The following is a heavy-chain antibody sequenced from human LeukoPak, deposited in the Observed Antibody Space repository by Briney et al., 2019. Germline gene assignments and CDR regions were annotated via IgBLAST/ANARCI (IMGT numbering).Heavy chain of an antibody. V-gene: IGHV4-59*08. CDR1: GGSISSYY. Sequence: SETLSLTCNVSGGSISSYYWSWIRQPPGKGLEWIGYIYYSGSTNYNPSLKSRVTISVDRSEKQFSLKLSSVTAADTAVYYCARLGRGSGSYFYYYGMDVWGQGTTVTVSS. J-gene: IGHJ6*02. D-gene: IGHD3-10*01. CDR3: ARLGRGSGSYFYYYGMDV. CDR2: IYYSGST.